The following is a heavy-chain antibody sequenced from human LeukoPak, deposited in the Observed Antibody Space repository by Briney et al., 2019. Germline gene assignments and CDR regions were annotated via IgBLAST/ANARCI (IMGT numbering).Heavy chain of an antibody. Sequence: ASVKVSCKASGYTFTSYYMHWVRQAPGQGLEWMGIINPSGGSTSYAQKFQGRVTMTRDMSTSTVYMELSSLRSEDTAVYYCATQPALSHTHSSSWYHDAFDIWGQGTMVTVSS. D-gene: IGHD6-13*01. CDR3: ATQPALSHTHSSSWYHDAFDI. J-gene: IGHJ3*02. V-gene: IGHV1-46*01. CDR2: INPSGGST. CDR1: GYTFTSYY.